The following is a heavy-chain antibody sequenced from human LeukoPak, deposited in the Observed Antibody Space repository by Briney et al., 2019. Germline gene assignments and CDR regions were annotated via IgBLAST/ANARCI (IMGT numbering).Heavy chain of an antibody. CDR1: GGSFSGYY. V-gene: IGHV4-34*01. CDR2: INHSGST. D-gene: IGHD3-9*01. CDR3: ARGSGDLVVNVRAFDI. J-gene: IGHJ3*02. Sequence: SETLSLTCAVYGGSFSGYYWRWIRQPPGKGLEWIGEINHSGSTNYNPSLKSRVTISVDTSKNQFSLKLSSVTAADTAVYYCARGSGDLVVNVRAFDIWGQGTMVTVSS.